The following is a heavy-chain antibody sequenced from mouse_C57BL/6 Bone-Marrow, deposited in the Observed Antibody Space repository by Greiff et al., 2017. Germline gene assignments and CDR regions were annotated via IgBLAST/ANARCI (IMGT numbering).Heavy chain of an antibody. CDR1: GYAFSSSW. CDR2: IYPGDGDT. Sequence: QVQLQQSGPELVKPGASVKISCKASGYAFSSSWMNWVKQRPGKGLEWIGRIYPGDGDTNYNGKFKGKATLTAEKSSSTAYMQLSSLTSAYSAVYFCARPYDGYFDYWGQGTTLTGSS. V-gene: IGHV1-82*01. J-gene: IGHJ2*01. CDR3: ARPYDGYFDY. D-gene: IGHD2-3*01.